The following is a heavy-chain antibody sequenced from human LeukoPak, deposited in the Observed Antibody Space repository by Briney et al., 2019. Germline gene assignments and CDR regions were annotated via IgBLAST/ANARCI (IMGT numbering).Heavy chain of an antibody. CDR2: INHSGST. V-gene: IGHV4-34*01. Sequence: SETLSLTCAVYGGSFSGYYWSWIRQPPGKGLEWIGEINHSGSTNYNPSLKSRVTISVDTSKNQFSLKLSSVTAADTAVYYCARGRYYYDSSGSPGWFDPWGQGTLVTVSS. CDR1: GGSFSGYY. CDR3: ARGRYYYDSSGSPGWFDP. D-gene: IGHD3-22*01. J-gene: IGHJ5*02.